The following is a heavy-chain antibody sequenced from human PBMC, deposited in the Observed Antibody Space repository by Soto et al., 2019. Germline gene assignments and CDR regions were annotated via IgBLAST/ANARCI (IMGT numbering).Heavy chain of an antibody. CDR3: VRIDGSGYYLHN. V-gene: IGHV4-30-4*01. CDR1: GDSISGGDYY. J-gene: IGHJ4*02. CDR2: ISYSGST. Sequence: QVQLQEAGPGLVKPSQTLSLTCTVSGDSISGGDYYWGWIRQPPGKGLEWIGYISYSGSTYYNPSLKSRVTISVDTSKNQFSLRLTSVTAVDTAVYYCVRIDGSGYYLHNWGQGTLVTVSS. D-gene: IGHD3-22*01.